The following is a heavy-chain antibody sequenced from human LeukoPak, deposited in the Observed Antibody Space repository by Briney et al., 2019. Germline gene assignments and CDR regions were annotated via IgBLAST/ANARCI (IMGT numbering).Heavy chain of an antibody. D-gene: IGHD1-1*01. V-gene: IGHV4-39*01. Sequence: SETLSLTCTVSGGSISSSNYYWGSIRQPPGKGLEWIGTIYYSGTTYYNPSLKSRVTISVDTSKNQFSLKLSSVTAADTAVYYCARQCNWNDLQSGFGPWGQGTLVTVSS. J-gene: IGHJ5*02. CDR1: GGSISSSNYY. CDR2: IYYSGTT. CDR3: ARQCNWNDLQSGFGP.